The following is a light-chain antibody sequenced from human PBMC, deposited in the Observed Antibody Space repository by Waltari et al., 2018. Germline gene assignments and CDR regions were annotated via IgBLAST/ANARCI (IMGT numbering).Light chain of an antibody. CDR1: SGHSSNI. CDR3: QTGGHGTWV. V-gene: IGLV4-69*01. CDR2: INSDGSH. J-gene: IGLJ3*02. Sequence: QLVLTQSPSASASLGASVKLTCTLDSGHSSNIVAWLQQQPEKGPRYLMKINSDGSHSKGDGSPGRFSGSSSWAGRYLTVSSVQSEDEADYYCQTGGHGTWVFGGGTKLTVL.